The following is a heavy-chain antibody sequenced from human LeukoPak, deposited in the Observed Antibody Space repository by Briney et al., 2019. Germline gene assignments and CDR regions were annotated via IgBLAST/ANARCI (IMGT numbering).Heavy chain of an antibody. Sequence: PSETLSLTCTVSGGSVSRDFWSWIRQPPGKGLEWIGYTYYNGNTYYNPSLNSRVTMSVDISKNQFSLWLTSVTAADTAVYYCARGGRDVAGAADHWGQGILVTVSS. V-gene: IGHV4-59*02. CDR2: TYYNGNT. CDR3: ARGGRDVAGAADH. CDR1: GGSVSRDF. J-gene: IGHJ5*02. D-gene: IGHD1-26*01.